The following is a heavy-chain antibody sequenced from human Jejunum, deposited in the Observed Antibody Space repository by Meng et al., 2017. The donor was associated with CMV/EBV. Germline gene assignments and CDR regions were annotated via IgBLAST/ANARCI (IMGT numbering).Heavy chain of an antibody. CDR1: SHL. D-gene: IGHD2-2*01. CDR2: ISYDGTNK. Sequence: SHLMQWIRQAPGKGLAWVDFISYDGTNKYYADSMKGRFTISRDNSKNTLYLQVNSLRPEDTAVYYCARGDCSSATCSVYYYGLDVWGQGTTVTVSS. V-gene: IGHV3-30-3*01. J-gene: IGHJ6*02. CDR3: ARGDCSSATCSVYYYGLDV.